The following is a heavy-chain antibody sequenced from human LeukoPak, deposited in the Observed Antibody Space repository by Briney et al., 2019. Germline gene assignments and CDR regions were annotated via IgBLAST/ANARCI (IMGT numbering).Heavy chain of an antibody. CDR1: GNTFTSNY. D-gene: IGHD1-1*01. Sequence: GASVKVSCKASGNTFTSNYMHWVRQAPGQGLEWMGIINPSSGSTSYAQKFQGRVTMTRDMSTSTVYMELSSLRSEDTAVYYCARSDGGPSERYYYYMDVWGKGTTVTVSS. CDR3: ARSDGGPSERYYYYMDV. J-gene: IGHJ6*03. V-gene: IGHV1-46*01. CDR2: INPSSGST.